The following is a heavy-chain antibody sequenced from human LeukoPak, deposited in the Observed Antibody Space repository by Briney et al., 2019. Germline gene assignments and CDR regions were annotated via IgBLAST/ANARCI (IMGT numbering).Heavy chain of an antibody. CDR2: ISAYNGNT. V-gene: IGHV1-18*01. CDR1: GYTFTSYG. J-gene: IGHJ3*02. Sequence: ASVKVSCKASGYTFTSYGISWVRQAPGQGLEWMGWISAYNGNTNYVQKLQGRVTMTTDTSTSTAYMELRSLRSDDTAVYYCARARLRLHAFDIWGQGTMVTVSS. CDR3: ARARLRLHAFDI. D-gene: IGHD4-17*01.